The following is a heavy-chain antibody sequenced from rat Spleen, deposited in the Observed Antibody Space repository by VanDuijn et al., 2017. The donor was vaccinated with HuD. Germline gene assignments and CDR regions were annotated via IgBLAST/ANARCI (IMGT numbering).Heavy chain of an antibody. CDR3: ARHGSSDMCY. CDR2: IRSDGNP. D-gene: IGHD1-2*01. Sequence: QVQLKETGPGLVQPTQTLSITCSVSGFSLTNYYMQWVRQTPGKGLEWMGFIRSDGNPEYNSEIKSRICISRDTSKNQVFLEMSSLKKEDTGMYYFARHGSSDMCYWGQGVMVTVSS. V-gene: IGHV2-65*01. J-gene: IGHJ2*01. CDR1: GFSLTNYY.